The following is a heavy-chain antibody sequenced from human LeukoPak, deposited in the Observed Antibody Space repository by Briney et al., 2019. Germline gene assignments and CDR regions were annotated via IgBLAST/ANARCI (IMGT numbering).Heavy chain of an antibody. J-gene: IGHJ4*02. CDR3: ATDRACTNGVCHARSPFDH. V-gene: IGHV1-24*01. Sequence: ASVKVSCKVSGYTLTELSMHWVRQAPGKGLEWIGGFEPEDGETIYEQKFQGRVTMTEDTSTDTAYMELSSLRSEDTAVYYCATDRACTNGVCHARSPFDHWGQGTLVTVSS. CDR2: FEPEDGET. D-gene: IGHD2-8*01. CDR1: GYTLTELS.